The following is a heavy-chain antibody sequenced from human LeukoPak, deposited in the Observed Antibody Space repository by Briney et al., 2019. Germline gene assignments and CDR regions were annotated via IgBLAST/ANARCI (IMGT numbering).Heavy chain of an antibody. Sequence: PGGSLRLSCSASGFTFSSYAMSWVRQAPGKGLEWVSVISGSGGSTYYADSVKGRFTISRDNAKNSLYLQMNSLRAEDTAIYYCAREGISDYNFDYWGQGTLVTVSS. J-gene: IGHJ4*02. CDR2: ISGSGGST. CDR3: AREGISDYNFDY. V-gene: IGHV3-23*01. D-gene: IGHD3-16*01. CDR1: GFTFSSYA.